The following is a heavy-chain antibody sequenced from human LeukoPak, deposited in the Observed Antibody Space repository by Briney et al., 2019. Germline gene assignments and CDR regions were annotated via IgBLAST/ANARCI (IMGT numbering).Heavy chain of an antibody. CDR1: GFTFSSYS. J-gene: IGHJ4*02. Sequence: GGSLRLSCAASGFTFSSYSMNWVRQAPGKGLEWVSSISSSSSYIYYADSVKGRFTISRDNAKNSLYLQMNSLRAEDTAVYYCARELSDSYNWNFYFDYWGQGTLVTVSS. CDR3: ARELSDSYNWNFYFDY. V-gene: IGHV3-21*01. D-gene: IGHD1-7*01. CDR2: ISSSSSYI.